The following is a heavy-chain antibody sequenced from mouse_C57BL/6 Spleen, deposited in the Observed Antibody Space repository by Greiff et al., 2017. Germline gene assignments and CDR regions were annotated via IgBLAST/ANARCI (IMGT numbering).Heavy chain of an antibody. Sequence: VQLVESGAELVRPGASVKLSAKASATTFPDYYINWLRRRPGQGLKGIARFYPGSGITYYNEKFKGKATLTAEKSSSTAYMQLSSLTSEDSAVYFCARFYDYDQGAMDYWGQGTSVTVSS. CDR3: ARFYDYDQGAMDY. D-gene: IGHD2-4*01. V-gene: IGHV1-76*01. J-gene: IGHJ4*01. CDR2: FYPGSGIT. CDR1: ATTFPDYY.